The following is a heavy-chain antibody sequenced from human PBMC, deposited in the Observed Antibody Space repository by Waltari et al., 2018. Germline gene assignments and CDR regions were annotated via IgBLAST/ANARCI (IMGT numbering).Heavy chain of an antibody. CDR3: ASPKWGATTAFDI. J-gene: IGHJ3*02. V-gene: IGHV4-39*01. D-gene: IGHD1-26*01. CDR1: GGSISSSSYY. Sequence: QLQLQESGPGLVKPSETLSLTCTVSGGSISSSSYYLGWIRQPPGKGLEWIGSIYYSASTCYSPSLRSRVTLSVNTSKNQFSLKLGSLTAADTAVYYCASPKWGATTAFDIWGQGTMVTVSS. CDR2: IYYSAST.